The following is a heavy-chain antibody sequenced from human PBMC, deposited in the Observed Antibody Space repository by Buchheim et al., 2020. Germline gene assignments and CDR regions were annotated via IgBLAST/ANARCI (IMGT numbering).Heavy chain of an antibody. Sequence: QVQLVESGGGVVQPGRSLRLSCAASGFTFSSYGMHWVRQAPGKGLEWVAVISSDGSNKYYADSVKGRFTLSRDNSKNPLYLQMNSLRAEDTAVYYCTKPRVPRYGGNSHYFDYWGQGTL. J-gene: IGHJ4*02. V-gene: IGHV3-30*18. CDR3: TKPRVPRYGGNSHYFDY. CDR1: GFTFSSYG. CDR2: ISSDGSNK. D-gene: IGHD4-23*01.